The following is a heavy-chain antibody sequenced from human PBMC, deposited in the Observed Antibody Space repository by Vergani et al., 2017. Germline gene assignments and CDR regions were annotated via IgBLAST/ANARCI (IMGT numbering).Heavy chain of an antibody. CDR2: IYYSGST. CDR3: ARSWEIHIMDFDY. D-gene: IGHD1-26*01. V-gene: IGHV4-30-4*08. J-gene: IGHJ4*02. Sequence: QVQLQDSGPGLVKPSQTLSLTCTVSGGSISGADYYWSWIRQSPGKGLEWIGYIYYSGSTYYNPSLKSRVSISIDTSKNQFSLKLSSVTAADTAVYYCARSWEIHIMDFDYWGQGTLVTVSS. CDR1: GGSISGADYY.